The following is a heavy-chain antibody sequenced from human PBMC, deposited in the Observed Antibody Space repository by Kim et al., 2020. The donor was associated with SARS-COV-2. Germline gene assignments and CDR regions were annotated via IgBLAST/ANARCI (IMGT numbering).Heavy chain of an antibody. D-gene: IGHD2-8*01. CDR1: GGSISSNY. CDR2: IYYSGSI. Sequence: SETLSLTCTVSGGSISSNYWNWIRQPPGKGLEWIGYIYYSGSINYNPSLKSRVTISVDTSKNQFSLKLSSVTAADTAVYYCARGEMVYDAFDIWGQGTMVTVSS. V-gene: IGHV4-59*01. CDR3: ARGEMVYDAFDI. J-gene: IGHJ3*02.